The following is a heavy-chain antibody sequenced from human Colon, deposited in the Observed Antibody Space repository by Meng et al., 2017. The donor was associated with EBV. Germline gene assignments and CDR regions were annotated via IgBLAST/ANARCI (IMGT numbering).Heavy chain of an antibody. V-gene: IGHV4-34*01. Sequence: LQQLRPGLFPPPDSLALTSSVASGSLSGSYWSWLRQPPGKGLEWIGEINHRATPNSNPSLKSRVTISIDTSKNQFSLKLSSVTDADTAVYFCARGEPVPGHFLKSWGQGTLVTVSS. D-gene: IGHD6-19*01. J-gene: IGHJ5*02. CDR2: INHRATP. CDR3: ARGEPVPGHFLKS. CDR1: SGSLSGSY.